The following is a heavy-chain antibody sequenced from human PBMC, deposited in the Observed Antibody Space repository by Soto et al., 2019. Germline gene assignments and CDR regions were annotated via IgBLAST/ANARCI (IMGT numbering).Heavy chain of an antibody. Sequence: ETLSLTCTVSGFTFSSYSMNWVRQAPGKGLEWVSSISSSSSYIYYADSVKGRFTISRDNAKNSLYLQMNSLRAEDTAVYYCARDGAWYYYDSSGYSNWFDPWGQGTLVTVSS. CDR3: ARDGAWYYYDSSGYSNWFDP. CDR2: ISSSSSYI. CDR1: GFTFSSYS. J-gene: IGHJ5*02. V-gene: IGHV3-21*01. D-gene: IGHD3-22*01.